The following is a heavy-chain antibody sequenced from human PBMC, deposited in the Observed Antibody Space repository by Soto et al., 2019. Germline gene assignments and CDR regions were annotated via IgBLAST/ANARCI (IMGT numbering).Heavy chain of an antibody. CDR2: IIPIFGTA. J-gene: IGHJ4*02. Sequence: SVKVSCKASGGTFSSYAISWVRQAPGQGLEWMGGIIPIFGTANYAQKFQGRVTITADKSTSTAYMELSSLRSEDTAVYYCARVLLDCSGSSCYEGFVDYWGQGTLVTVS. V-gene: IGHV1-69*06. CDR1: GGTFSSYA. D-gene: IGHD2-15*01. CDR3: ARVLLDCSGSSCYEGFVDY.